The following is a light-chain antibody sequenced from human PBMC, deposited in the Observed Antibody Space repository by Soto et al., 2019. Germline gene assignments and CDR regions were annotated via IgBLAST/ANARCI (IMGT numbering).Light chain of an antibody. CDR1: QSVSSN. V-gene: IGKV3-15*01. J-gene: IGKJ2*01. CDR3: QQYNNWYT. Sequence: EIVMTQSPATLSVSPGERATLSCRASQSVSSNLAWYQQKPGQDPRLLIYGASTRTTGIPARFSGSWSGTAFTLTISRLQSEDFAVYYCQQYNNWYTFGPGTKLEIK. CDR2: GAS.